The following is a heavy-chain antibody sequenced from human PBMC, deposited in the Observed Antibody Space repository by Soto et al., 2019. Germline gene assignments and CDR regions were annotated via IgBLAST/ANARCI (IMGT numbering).Heavy chain of an antibody. Sequence: QVQLVQSGAEVKKPGSSVKVSCKASGGTFSSYIISWVRQAPGQGLEWMGRIIPILGIANYAQKFQGRVTFTADKSTSTAYMELSSLRSEDTAVYYCANKDYDSSEYYYYGMDVWGQGTTVTVSS. V-gene: IGHV1-69*02. J-gene: IGHJ6*02. CDR1: GGTFSSYI. CDR2: IIPILGIA. D-gene: IGHD3-22*01. CDR3: ANKDYDSSEYYYYGMDV.